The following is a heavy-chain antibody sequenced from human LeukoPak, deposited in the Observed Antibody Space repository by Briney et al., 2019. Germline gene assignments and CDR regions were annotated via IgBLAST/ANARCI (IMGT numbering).Heavy chain of an antibody. Sequence: SETLSLTCTVSGGSISSGDYYWSWIRQPPGKGLEWIGYIYYSGSTYYNPSLKSRVTISVGTSKNQFSLKLSSVTAADMAVYYCARDFPWGSSGSGYWGQGTLVTVSS. J-gene: IGHJ4*02. D-gene: IGHD3-22*01. CDR3: ARDFPWGSSGSGY. V-gene: IGHV4-30-4*01. CDR2: IYYSGST. CDR1: GGSISSGDYY.